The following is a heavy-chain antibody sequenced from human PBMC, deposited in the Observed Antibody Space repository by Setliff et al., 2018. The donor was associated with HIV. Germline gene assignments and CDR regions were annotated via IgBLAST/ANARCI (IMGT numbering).Heavy chain of an antibody. Sequence: PSETLSLTCTVSGGSVSSGSYYWSWIRQPPGKGLEWIGYIYYSGSTKHNPSLKSRVTISVDTSRNQFSLKLTSVTAADTAIYYCARHAGQQLDSYYYYYMDVWGKGTSVTVSS. D-gene: IGHD6-13*01. CDR3: ARHAGQQLDSYYYYYMDV. CDR2: IYYSGST. CDR1: GGSVSSGSYY. V-gene: IGHV4-61*01. J-gene: IGHJ6*03.